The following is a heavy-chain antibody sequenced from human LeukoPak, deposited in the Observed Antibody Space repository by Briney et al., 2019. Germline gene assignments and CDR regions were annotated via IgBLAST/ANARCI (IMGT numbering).Heavy chain of an antibody. CDR2: INPNSGGT. Sequence: ASVKVSCKASGYTFTGYYMHWVRQAPGQGLEWMGWINPNSGGTNYAQKFQGRVTMTRDTSISTAYMELSRLRSDDTAVYYCARGGSHVYYDILTGYQRGAFDIWGQGTMVTVSS. J-gene: IGHJ3*02. D-gene: IGHD3-9*01. V-gene: IGHV1-2*02. CDR3: ARGGSHVYYDILTGYQRGAFDI. CDR1: GYTFTGYY.